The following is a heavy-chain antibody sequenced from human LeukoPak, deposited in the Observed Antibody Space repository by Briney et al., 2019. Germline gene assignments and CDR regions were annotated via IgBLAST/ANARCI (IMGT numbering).Heavy chain of an antibody. J-gene: IGHJ4*02. D-gene: IGHD2-15*01. Sequence: ASVKVSCKASGYTFTGYYMHWVRQAPGQGLEWMGWINPNSGGTNYAQKFQGRVTMTRDTSISTAYMELSSLRSEDTAVYYCATDLVVVAATEPRWGQGTLVTVSS. V-gene: IGHV1-2*02. CDR2: INPNSGGT. CDR3: ATDLVVVAATEPR. CDR1: GYTFTGYY.